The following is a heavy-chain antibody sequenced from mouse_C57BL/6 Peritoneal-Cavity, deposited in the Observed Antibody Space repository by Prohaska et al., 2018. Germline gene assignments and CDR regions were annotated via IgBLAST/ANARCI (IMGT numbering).Heavy chain of an antibody. D-gene: IGHD1-1*01. J-gene: IGHJ2*01. Sequence: GKGLEWLGVIWSGGSTDYNADFISRLSISKYNSESKVFFKLNSLQAEDTAKYYGSRGAVANYYSDYWGQGTTLTVSS. CDR3: SRGAVANYYSDY. CDR2: IWSGGST. V-gene: IGHV2-2*01.